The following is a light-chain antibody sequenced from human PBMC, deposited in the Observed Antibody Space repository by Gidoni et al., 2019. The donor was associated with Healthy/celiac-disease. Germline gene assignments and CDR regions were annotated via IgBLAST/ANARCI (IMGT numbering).Light chain of an antibody. CDR2: AAS. CDR3: LQDYNYPRT. J-gene: IGKJ1*01. Sequence: ATQMTHSPSSLSASVGDRVTITCRESQGIRNDLGWYQQKPGKAPKLLIYAASSLQSGVTSRFSGSGTGIDFTLSISSLQAEDFATYYYLQDYNYPRTFGQGTKVEIK. CDR1: QGIRND. V-gene: IGKV1-6*01.